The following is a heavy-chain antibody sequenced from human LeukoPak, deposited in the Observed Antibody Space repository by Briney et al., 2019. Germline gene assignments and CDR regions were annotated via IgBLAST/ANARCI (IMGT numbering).Heavy chain of an antibody. J-gene: IGHJ4*02. CDR1: GFTVSSNY. Sequence: HPGGSLRLSWPASGFTVSSNYMSWFRKPPGKGLEWVSGIGTSGDTYTISRENARNSLYLQMSSLSAGDTAVYYCASSPAYSSSWDAIVNWGQGTLVTVSS. D-gene: IGHD6-13*01. V-gene: IGHV3-13*01. CDR2: IGTSGDT. CDR3: ASSPAYSSSWDAIVN.